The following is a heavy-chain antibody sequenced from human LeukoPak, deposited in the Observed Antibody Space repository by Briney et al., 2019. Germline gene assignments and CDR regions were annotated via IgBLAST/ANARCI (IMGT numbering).Heavy chain of an antibody. V-gene: IGHV3-23*01. CDR2: ISGSGVIT. Sequence: GGSLRLSCAASGFTFSSYAMSWVRQAPGKGLEWVSAISGSGVITYYANSVKGRFTISRDNSKNTLYLQMNSLRAEDTAVYYCAKDLANDTMVRGVIPYWGQGTLVTVSS. J-gene: IGHJ4*02. CDR1: GFTFSSYA. CDR3: AKDLANDTMVRGVIPY. D-gene: IGHD3-10*01.